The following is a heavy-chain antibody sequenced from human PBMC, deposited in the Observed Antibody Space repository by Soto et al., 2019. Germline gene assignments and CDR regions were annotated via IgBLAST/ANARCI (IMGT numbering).Heavy chain of an antibody. J-gene: IGHJ5*02. CDR1: GYSINSGYY. Sequence: PSETLSLTCAVSGYSINSGYYWGLIRQTPGKGLEWIASIYHSGSTYYNPSLKSRVTISVDTSKNQFSLKLTSVTAADTAVYYCARGAATVTPGWFDPWGQGIMVTVSS. V-gene: IGHV4-38-2*01. CDR3: ARGAATVTPGWFDP. D-gene: IGHD4-17*01. CDR2: IYHSGST.